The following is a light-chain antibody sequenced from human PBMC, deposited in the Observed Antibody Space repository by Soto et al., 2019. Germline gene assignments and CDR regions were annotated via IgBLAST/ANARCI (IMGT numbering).Light chain of an antibody. CDR2: GAS. J-gene: IGKJ5*01. Sequence: EIVLTQSPGTLSLSPGERATLSCRASQSVSSSYLAWYQQKPGQAPRLLIYGASNRATGIPDRFSGSGSGTDFTLTISRLEPEDFAVYYWQRYGSSPTVTFGQGTLLEIK. V-gene: IGKV3-20*01. CDR1: QSVSSSY. CDR3: QRYGSSPTVT.